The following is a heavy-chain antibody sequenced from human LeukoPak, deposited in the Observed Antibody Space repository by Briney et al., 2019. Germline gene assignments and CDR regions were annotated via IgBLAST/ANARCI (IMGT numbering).Heavy chain of an antibody. CDR3: AREFIGVTPQNYGMDV. V-gene: IGHV3-30-3*01. CDR1: GFTFSSYA. D-gene: IGHD2-21*02. Sequence: GGSLRLSYAASGFTFSSYAMHWVRQAPGKGLEWVAVISYDGSNKYYADSVKGRFTISRDNSKNTLYLQMNSLRAEDTAVYYCAREFIGVTPQNYGMDVWGQGTTVTVSS. J-gene: IGHJ6*02. CDR2: ISYDGSNK.